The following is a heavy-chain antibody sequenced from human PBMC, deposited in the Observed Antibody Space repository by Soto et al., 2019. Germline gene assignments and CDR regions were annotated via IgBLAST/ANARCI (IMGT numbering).Heavy chain of an antibody. CDR3: ARRPGSSGSYYYYGMDV. D-gene: IGHD6-19*01. CDR2: IDPSDSYT. CDR1: GYSFTSYW. Sequence: PGESLKISCXGSGYSFTSYWISWVRQMPGKGLEWMGRIDPSDSYTNYSPSFQGHVTISADKSISTAYLQWSSLKASDTAMYYCARRPGSSGSYYYYGMDVWGQGTTVTVSS. V-gene: IGHV5-10-1*01. J-gene: IGHJ6*02.